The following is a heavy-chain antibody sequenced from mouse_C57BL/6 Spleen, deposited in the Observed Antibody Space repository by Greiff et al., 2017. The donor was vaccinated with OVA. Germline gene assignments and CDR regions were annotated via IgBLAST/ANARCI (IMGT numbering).Heavy chain of an antibody. CDR2: ISDGGSYT. D-gene: IGHD2-4*01. CDR1: GFTFSSYA. CDR3: ARGGTMITTFDV. V-gene: IGHV5-4*01. J-gene: IGHJ1*03. Sequence: DVQLQESGGGLVKPGGSLKLSCAASGFTFSSYAMSWVRQTPEKRLEWVATISDGGSYTYYPDNVKGRFTISRDNAKNNLYLQMSHLKSEDTAMYYCARGGTMITTFDVWGTGTTVTVSS.